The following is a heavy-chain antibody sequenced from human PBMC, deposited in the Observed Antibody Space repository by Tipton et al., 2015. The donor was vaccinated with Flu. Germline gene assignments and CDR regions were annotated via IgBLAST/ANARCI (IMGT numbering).Heavy chain of an antibody. Sequence: SLRLSCAASGFAFSSYWVLWVRQAPGKGLEWVANINEDGSTTYYLGSVRGRFTISRDNARNSVFLQMNSLRVEGTALYYCAIFKNPGHWGQGTLVTVSS. J-gene: IGHJ4*02. CDR1: GFAFSSYW. V-gene: IGHV3-7*01. CDR3: AIFKNPGH. D-gene: IGHD2/OR15-2a*01. CDR2: INEDGSTT.